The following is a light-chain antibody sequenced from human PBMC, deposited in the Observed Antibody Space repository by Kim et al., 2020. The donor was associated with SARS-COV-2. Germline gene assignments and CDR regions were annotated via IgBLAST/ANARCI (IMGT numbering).Light chain of an antibody. CDR2: RTS. V-gene: IGKV3-15*01. CDR1: QIVSNTN. Sequence: EIVMTQSPATLSLSPGERATLSCRASQIVSNTNLVWYQQKPGQAPSLLIYRTSTLAAGVPARFSGSGSGTEFTLTISSLQSEDFAVYYCQQHNDWPLTFGGGTKVDIK. J-gene: IGKJ4*01. CDR3: QQHNDWPLT.